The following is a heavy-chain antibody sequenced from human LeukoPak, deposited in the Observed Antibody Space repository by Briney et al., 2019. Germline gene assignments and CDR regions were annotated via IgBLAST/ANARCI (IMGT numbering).Heavy chain of an antibody. CDR3: ARDRRGIWSGLFDY. CDR2: IYYSGST. Sequence: PSETLSLTCTVSGGSISSGDYYWSWIRQTPGKGLEWIGYIYYSGSTYYNPSLKSRVTISVDTSKNQFSLKLSSVTAADTAVYYCARDRRGIWSGLFDYWGQGTLVTVSS. D-gene: IGHD3-3*01. CDR1: GGSISSGDYY. J-gene: IGHJ4*02. V-gene: IGHV4-30-4*08.